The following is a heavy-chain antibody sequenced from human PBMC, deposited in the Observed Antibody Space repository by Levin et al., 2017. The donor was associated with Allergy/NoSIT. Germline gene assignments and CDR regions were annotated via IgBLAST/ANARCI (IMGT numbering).Heavy chain of an antibody. V-gene: IGHV4-59*08. CDR2: IYYNGNA. CDR3: ARQILGYCSSTSCTRSHFDY. CDR1: FVSLLRAS. J-gene: IGHJ4*02. D-gene: IGHD2-2*01. Sequence: LSLPFPFSFVSLLRASWRWIRQPPGKGLEWLGYIYYNGNADYNPSLRSRVTISLATSKNQFSLNLSSVTAADTAVYYCARQILGYCSSTSCTRSHFDYWGQGTLVTVSS.